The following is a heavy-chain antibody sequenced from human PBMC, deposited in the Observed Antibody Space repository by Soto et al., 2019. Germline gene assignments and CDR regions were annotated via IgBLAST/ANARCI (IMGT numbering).Heavy chain of an antibody. Sequence: LRLSCAASGFTFSSYGMHWVRQAPGKGLEWVAVISYDGSNKYYADSVKGRFTISRDNSKNTLYLQMNSLRAEDTAVYYCAKLAWGSHFDYWGQGTLVTV. V-gene: IGHV3-30*18. CDR2: ISYDGSNK. CDR3: AKLAWGSHFDY. D-gene: IGHD3-16*01. J-gene: IGHJ4*02. CDR1: GFTFSSYG.